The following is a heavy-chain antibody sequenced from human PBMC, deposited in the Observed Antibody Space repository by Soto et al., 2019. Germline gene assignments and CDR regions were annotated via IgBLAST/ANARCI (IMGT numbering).Heavy chain of an antibody. D-gene: IGHD3-10*01. V-gene: IGHV4-30-2*01. J-gene: IGHJ4*02. CDR2: IYHSGST. CDR1: GGSISSGGYS. Sequence: QLQLQESGSGLVKPSQTLSLTCAVSGGSISSGGYSWSWIRQPPGKGLEWIGYIYHSGSTYYNPSLKSRVTISVDRSKNQFSLKLSSVTAADTAVYYRATPGDYYGSGMVFFYWGQGTLVTVSS. CDR3: ATPGDYYGSGMVFFY.